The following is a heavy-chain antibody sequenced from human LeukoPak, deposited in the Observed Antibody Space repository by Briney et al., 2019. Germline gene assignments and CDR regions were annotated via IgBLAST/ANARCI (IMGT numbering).Heavy chain of an antibody. V-gene: IGHV3-53*01. CDR2: IYSGGST. J-gene: IGHJ6*02. CDR3: AREPSYLDDFWSGYYRGYYGMDV. D-gene: IGHD3-3*01. CDR1: GFTVSSNY. Sequence: GGSLRISCAASGFTVSSNYMSWVRQAPGKGLEWVSVIYSGGSTYYADSVKGRFTISRDNSKNTLYLQMNSLRAEDTAVYYCAREPSYLDDFWSGYYRGYYGMDVWGQGTTVTVSS.